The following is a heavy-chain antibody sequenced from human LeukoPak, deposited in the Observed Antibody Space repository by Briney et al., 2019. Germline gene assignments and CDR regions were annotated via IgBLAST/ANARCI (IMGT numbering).Heavy chain of an antibody. CDR1: GGSFSGYY. CDR2: IDHSGST. CDR3: ARVTSSDAFDI. J-gene: IGHJ3*02. V-gene: IGHV4-34*01. D-gene: IGHD3-3*01. Sequence: SETLSLTCAVYGGSFSGYYWSWIRQPPGKGLEWIGEIDHSGSTNYNPSLKSRVPISVDTSKNQFSLKLSSVTAADTAVYYCARVTSSDAFDIWGQGTMVTVSS.